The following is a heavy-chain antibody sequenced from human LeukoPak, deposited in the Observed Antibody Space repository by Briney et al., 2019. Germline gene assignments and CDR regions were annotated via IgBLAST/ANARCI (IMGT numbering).Heavy chain of an antibody. Sequence: GGSLRLSCAASGFTFSSYSMNWVRQAPGKGLEWVSYISSSSSNIYYADSVKGRFTISRDNAKNSLYLQMNSLRAEDTAVYYCARETGEVDYWGQGTLVTVSS. CDR2: ISSSSSNI. CDR3: ARETGEVDY. CDR1: GFTFSSYS. D-gene: IGHD7-27*01. J-gene: IGHJ4*02. V-gene: IGHV3-48*01.